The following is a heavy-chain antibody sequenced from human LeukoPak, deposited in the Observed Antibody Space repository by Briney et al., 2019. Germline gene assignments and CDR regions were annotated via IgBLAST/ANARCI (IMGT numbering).Heavy chain of an antibody. D-gene: IGHD6-19*01. CDR2: IRSNVYGGTT. CDR1: GFSFGDYA. J-gene: IGHJ4*02. CDR3: TTYLRSGWYRVFDY. Sequence: SLRLSCTASGFSFGDYAMSWVRQAPGKGPEGVGLIRSNVYGGTTEYAASVKGRFSISREDSKSIANLHMNSLKTTDTAVYFCTTYLRSGWYRVFDYWGQGTLVTVSS. V-gene: IGHV3-49*04.